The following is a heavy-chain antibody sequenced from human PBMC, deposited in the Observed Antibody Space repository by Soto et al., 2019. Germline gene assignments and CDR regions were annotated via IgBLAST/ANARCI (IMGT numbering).Heavy chain of an antibody. CDR1: GGSISSSSSY. V-gene: IGHV4-39*01. D-gene: IGHD3-10*01. CDR3: ASSVGRSGNYTVKFDS. CDR2: IYYSGST. J-gene: IGHJ5*01. Sequence: SETLSLTCTVSGGSISSSSSYWGWIRQSPEKGLEWIASIYYSGSTYYNPSLRSRVTVSVDTSKNQFSLRLSSVTAADTAVYYCASSVGRSGNYTVKFDSWGQGTLVPVSS.